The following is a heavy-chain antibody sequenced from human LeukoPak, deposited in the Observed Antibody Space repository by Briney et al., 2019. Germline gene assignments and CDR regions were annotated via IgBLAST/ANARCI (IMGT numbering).Heavy chain of an antibody. J-gene: IGHJ6*02. V-gene: IGHV1-69*13. Sequence: ASVKVSCKASGGTFSSYAISWVRQAPGQGLEWMGGIIPIFGTANYAQKFQGRVTITADESTSTAYMELSSLRSEDTAVYYCASPHHYDFWPYYYGMDVWGQGTTVTVSS. CDR2: IIPIFGTA. CDR3: ASPHHYDFWPYYYGMDV. CDR1: GGTFSSYA. D-gene: IGHD3-3*01.